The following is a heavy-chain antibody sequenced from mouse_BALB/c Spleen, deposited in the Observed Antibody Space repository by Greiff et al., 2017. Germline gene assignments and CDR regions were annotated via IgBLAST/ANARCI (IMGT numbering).Heavy chain of an antibody. CDR3: ARDDYALAWFAY. CDR2: ISSGGSYT. Sequence: EVKLMESGGGLVKPGGSLKLSCAASGFTFSSYAMSWVRQSPEKRLEWVAEISSGGSYTYYPDTVTGRFTISRDNAKNTLYLEMSSLRSEDTAMYYCARDDYALAWFAYWGQGTLVTVSA. CDR1: GFTFSSYA. V-gene: IGHV5-9-4*01. J-gene: IGHJ3*01. D-gene: IGHD2-4*01.